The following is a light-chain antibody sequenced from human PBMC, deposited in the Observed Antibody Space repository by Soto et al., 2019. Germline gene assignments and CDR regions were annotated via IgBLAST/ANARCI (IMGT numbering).Light chain of an antibody. CDR1: QSVIST. Sequence: IVLTQSPCTLSLSPGERATLSCRTSQSVISTSLAWYQQKPGQAPRLLIYGASTRATGILARFSGSGSGTEFTLTISSLQSEDFAVYYCQQYNNWPLTFGGGTKVDIK. J-gene: IGKJ4*01. V-gene: IGKV3-15*01. CDR3: QQYNNWPLT. CDR2: GAS.